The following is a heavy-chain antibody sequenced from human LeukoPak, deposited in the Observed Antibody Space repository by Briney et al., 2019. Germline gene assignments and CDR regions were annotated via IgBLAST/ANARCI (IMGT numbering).Heavy chain of an antibody. V-gene: IGHV3-74*01. J-gene: IGHJ3*01. CDR1: GFTFTTSW. CDR3: ARDQYSSTWYRGSFDV. Sequence: GGSLRLSCAASGFTFTTSWMHWFRQAPGKGLVWVSRIYSDGTSKNYADSVKGRFTISRDNDKNTLYLQMKSPRAEDTALYYCARDQYSSTWYRGSFDVWGQGTIVSVSS. D-gene: IGHD6-13*01. CDR2: IYSDGTSK.